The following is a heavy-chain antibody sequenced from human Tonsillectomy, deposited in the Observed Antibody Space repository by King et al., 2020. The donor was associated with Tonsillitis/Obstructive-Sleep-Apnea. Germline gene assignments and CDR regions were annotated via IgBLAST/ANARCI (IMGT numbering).Heavy chain of an antibody. CDR2: INSDGSNT. CDR3: VRGGRYTYGCLDY. V-gene: IGHV3-74*01. CDR1: GFTFSSYW. Sequence: VQLVESGGGLVQPGGCLRLSCAASGFTFSSYWIYCVRPAPGKGLVWVSRINSDGSNTNYADSVKGRCTISRDNAKNTLYLQMNSLRAEDTALYYCVRGGRYTYGCLDYWGQGTLVTVSS. J-gene: IGHJ4*02. D-gene: IGHD5-18*01.